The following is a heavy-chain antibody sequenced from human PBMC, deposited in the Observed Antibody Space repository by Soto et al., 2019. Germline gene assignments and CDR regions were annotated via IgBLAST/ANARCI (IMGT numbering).Heavy chain of an antibody. CDR1: GGSINNYY. CDR2: IYYSGST. J-gene: IGHJ4*02. Sequence: SSQTLSLTCTVSGGSINNYYWSWIRQPPGKGLEWIGYIYYSGSTYYNPSLKSRVTISVDTSKNQFSLKLTSVTAADTAVYYCAYSSTPFDYWGQGTLVTVSS. V-gene: IGHV4-59*06. CDR3: AYSSTPFDY. D-gene: IGHD6-13*01.